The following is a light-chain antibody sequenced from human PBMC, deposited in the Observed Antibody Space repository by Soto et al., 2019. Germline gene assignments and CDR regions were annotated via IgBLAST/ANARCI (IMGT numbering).Light chain of an antibody. J-gene: IGKJ3*01. CDR3: QEYNSVPFT. V-gene: IGKV1-27*01. CDR1: QGISNR. CDR2: SAT. Sequence: DIQMTQSPSSLSASVGDRVTITCRASQGISNRLVWFQQKAGKVPELLIYSATTLHSGVPSRFSGSGSGTEFTLTISGLQPEDVATYYCQEYNSVPFTFGPGTTVDLQ.